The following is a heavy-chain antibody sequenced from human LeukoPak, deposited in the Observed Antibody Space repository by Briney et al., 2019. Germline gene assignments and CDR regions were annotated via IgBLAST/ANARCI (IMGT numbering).Heavy chain of an antibody. CDR2: IYYSGST. J-gene: IGHJ6*02. CDR3: ARLGNVVATGYYYYYGMDV. Sequence: SETLSLTCTVSGGSISSSSYYWGWIRQPPGKGLEWIGSIYYSGSTYYSPSLKSRVTISVDTSKNQFSLKLSSVTAADTAVYYCARLGNVVATGYYYYYGMDVWGQGTTVTVSS. CDR1: GGSISSSSYY. D-gene: IGHD5-12*01. V-gene: IGHV4-39*01.